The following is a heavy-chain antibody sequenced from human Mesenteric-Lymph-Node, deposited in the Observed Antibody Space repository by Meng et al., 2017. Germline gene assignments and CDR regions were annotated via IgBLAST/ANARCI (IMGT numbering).Heavy chain of an antibody. CDR1: CVTISSCCW. CDR2: MYHSGTT. CDR3: ATQESRDNHNPY. J-gene: IGHJ4*02. D-gene: IGHD5-24*01. V-gene: IGHV4-4*02. Sequence: VLLHASVPDACKPCVPLSRARVSSCVTISSCCWWTCVRRSPRKGLEWIREMYHSGTTNYNPSLKSRVTISMGKSNNQLSLKLKSVTAADTSVYYSATQESRDNHNPYWGQGTLVTVSS.